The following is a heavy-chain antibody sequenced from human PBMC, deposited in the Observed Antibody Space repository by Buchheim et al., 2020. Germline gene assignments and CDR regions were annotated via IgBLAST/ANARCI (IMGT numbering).Heavy chain of an antibody. J-gene: IGHJ5*02. V-gene: IGHV4-61*01. CDR2: SYYSGIT. D-gene: IGHD2-15*01. CDR3: ARSCSGGSCYNWFDP. Sequence: QVQLQESGPGLVKPSETLSLSCTVSGGSVSSGSYYWNWIRQPPGKGLEWIGYSYYSGITNYNPSLKSRVTISVDTSHNQFSLKLSSVTAADTAVYYCARSCSGGSCYNWFDPWGQGTL. CDR1: GGSVSSGSYY.